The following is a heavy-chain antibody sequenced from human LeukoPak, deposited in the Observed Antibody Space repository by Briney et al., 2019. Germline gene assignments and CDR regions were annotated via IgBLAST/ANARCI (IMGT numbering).Heavy chain of an antibody. CDR2: ISSIETT. Sequence: SETLSLTCAVSGGSISGGAYSWSWIRQPPGKGLEWIGYISSIETTYYNPSLRSRVTMSLDTSKNQFSLKLSSVTAADTAVYYCAREVDGYNYGYFDYWGQGTLVTVSS. CDR3: AREVDGYNYGYFDY. J-gene: IGHJ4*02. D-gene: IGHD5-24*01. CDR1: GGSISGGAYS. V-gene: IGHV4-30-4*07.